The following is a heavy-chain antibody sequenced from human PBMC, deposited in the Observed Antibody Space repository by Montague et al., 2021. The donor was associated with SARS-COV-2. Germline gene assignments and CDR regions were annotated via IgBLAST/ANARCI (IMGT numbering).Heavy chain of an antibody. D-gene: IGHD3-10*01. CDR3: AKDSYYYGLGYGMDV. CDR1: GFTFSNSA. Sequence: SLRLSCPASGFTFSNSAINWARQAPGKGLEWVSVSSGSDGGTPYADPGKGRFTISRDNSKNVLYLQLNSLRAEDTALYYCAKDSYYYGLGYGMDVWGQGTTVTVSS. CDR2: SSGSDGGT. V-gene: IGHV3-23*01. J-gene: IGHJ6*02.